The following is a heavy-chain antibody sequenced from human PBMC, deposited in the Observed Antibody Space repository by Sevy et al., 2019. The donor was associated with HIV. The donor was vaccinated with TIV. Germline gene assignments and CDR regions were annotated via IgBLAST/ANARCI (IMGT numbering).Heavy chain of an antibody. CDR2: ISGSGGYT. V-gene: IGHV3-23*01. CDR3: TNRGIVIITGFDY. Sequence: GGSLRVSCAASGVIFNSHAMSWVRQAPGKGLEWVSTISGSGGYTYYSDSVKGRFSISRDNSKNTVYLQMNSLRAEDTAVYYCTNRGIVIITGFDYWGQGTLVTVSS. J-gene: IGHJ4*02. D-gene: IGHD1-20*01. CDR1: GVIFNSHA.